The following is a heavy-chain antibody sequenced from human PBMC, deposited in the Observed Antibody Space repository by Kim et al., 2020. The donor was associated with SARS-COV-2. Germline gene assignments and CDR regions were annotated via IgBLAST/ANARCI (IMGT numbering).Heavy chain of an antibody. CDR3: AQERTGGTEYDSFCMGV. V-gene: IGHV3-30*18. D-gene: IGHD3-3*01. J-gene: IGHJ6*03. CDR1: GFTFRTYG. Sequence: GGSLRLTCATSGFTFRTYGMYWVRRSPGKGLELVAQISYDGSKKFYADSVKGRFTISRDNSENMLYLDMNSLRSEDTAVYYCAQERTGGTEYDSFCMGVWGRGPRVRVPS. CDR2: ISYDGSKK.